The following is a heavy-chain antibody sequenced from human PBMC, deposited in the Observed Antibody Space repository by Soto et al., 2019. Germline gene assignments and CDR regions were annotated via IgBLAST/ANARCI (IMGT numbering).Heavy chain of an antibody. J-gene: IGHJ4*02. D-gene: IGHD3-10*01. CDR1: GFTFSDSY. CDR2: INSGSSYT. Sequence: QVQLVESGGGLVKPGGSLRLSCAASGFTFSDSYMSWIRQAPGKGLEWLSYINSGSSYTNYADSVKGRFTISRDNDKNSLYLQMNSLRVEDTAVYYCATSVDRGCIQLAPDYWGQGTLVTVSS. V-gene: IGHV3-11*06. CDR3: ATSVDRGCIQLAPDY.